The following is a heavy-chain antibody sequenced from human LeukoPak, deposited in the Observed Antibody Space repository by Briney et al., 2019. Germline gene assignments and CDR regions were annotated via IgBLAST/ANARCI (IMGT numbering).Heavy chain of an antibody. CDR1: GGSIGSYY. V-gene: IGHV4-59*08. Sequence: KPSETLSLTWTVAGGSIGSYYWSWTRQPPGKGLEWIGSIYYSGSTNYNPSLKSRVTISVDTSKDQFSLKLSSVTAADTAVYYCARLEYYGSGSYYYFDYWGQGTLVTVSS. J-gene: IGHJ4*02. CDR2: IYYSGST. CDR3: ARLEYYGSGSYYYFDY. D-gene: IGHD3-10*01.